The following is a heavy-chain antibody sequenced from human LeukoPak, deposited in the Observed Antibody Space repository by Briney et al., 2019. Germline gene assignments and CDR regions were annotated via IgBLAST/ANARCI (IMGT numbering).Heavy chain of an antibody. V-gene: IGHV1-18*01. D-gene: IGHD6-19*01. Sequence: GASVKVSCKASGYTFSNYGISWVRQAPGQGLEWMGWISAYNGQTNYAEKFQGRVTMTTDAPTSTANMELRSLRLNDTAVYFCARSRGQWLERVYYYYAMDVWGQGTTVTVSS. CDR1: GYTFSNYG. J-gene: IGHJ6*02. CDR2: ISAYNGQT. CDR3: ARSRGQWLERVYYYYAMDV.